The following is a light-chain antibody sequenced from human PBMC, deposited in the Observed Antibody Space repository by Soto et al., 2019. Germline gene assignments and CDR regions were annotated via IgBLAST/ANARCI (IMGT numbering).Light chain of an antibody. Sequence: EIVLTQSPGTLSLSPGERATLSCRASQSVSSSYLAWYQQKPGQAPRLLIYGASNRATSIPDRFSGSGSGTDFTLTISRLEPEDIAVYYCQQYGSSPPYTFGQGTKLEIK. CDR1: QSVSSSY. CDR3: QQYGSSPPYT. CDR2: GAS. V-gene: IGKV3-20*01. J-gene: IGKJ2*01.